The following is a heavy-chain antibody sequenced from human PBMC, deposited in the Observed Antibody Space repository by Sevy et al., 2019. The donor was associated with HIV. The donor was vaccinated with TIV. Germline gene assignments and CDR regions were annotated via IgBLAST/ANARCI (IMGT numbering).Heavy chain of an antibody. V-gene: IGHV3-9*01. CDR3: ATSDYYYGMDV. J-gene: IGHJ6*02. Sequence: GGSLRLSCAASGFTFDDYAMHWVRQAPGKGLEWVSGISWNSGSIGYADSVKGRFTISRDNAKNSLYLQMNSLRAEDTALYYCATSDYYYGMDVWGQGTTVTVSS. CDR2: ISWNSGSI. CDR1: GFTFDDYA. D-gene: IGHD1-26*01.